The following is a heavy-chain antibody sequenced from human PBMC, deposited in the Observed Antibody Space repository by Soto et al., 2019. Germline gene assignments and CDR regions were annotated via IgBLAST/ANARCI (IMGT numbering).Heavy chain of an antibody. D-gene: IGHD3-10*01. J-gene: IGHJ5*02. CDR2: INHSGST. CDR3: ARERGVLLWFGEPWFDP. Sequence: SETLSLTCAVYGGSFSGYYWTWIRQPPGTGLEWIGEINHSGSTNYNPSLKSRVTISVDTSKNQFSLKLSSVTAADTAVYYCARERGVLLWFGEPWFDPWGQGTLVTVSS. V-gene: IGHV4-34*01. CDR1: GGSFSGYY.